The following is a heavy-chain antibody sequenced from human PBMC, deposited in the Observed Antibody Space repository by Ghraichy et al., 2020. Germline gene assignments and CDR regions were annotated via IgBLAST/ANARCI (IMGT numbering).Heavy chain of an antibody. CDR2: ISAGSSYI. D-gene: IGHD5-18*01. CDR1: GFSFSTYS. CDR3: ARDIGIQVWPGADAFDI. J-gene: IGHJ3*02. V-gene: IGHV3-21*01. Sequence: GGSLRLSCAASGFSFSTYSMNWVRQAPGKGLEWVSSISAGSSYIYDADSVKGRFTISRDNAKNSLYLQMNGLTAEDTAVYYCARDIGIQVWPGADAFDIWGQGTMVTVSS.